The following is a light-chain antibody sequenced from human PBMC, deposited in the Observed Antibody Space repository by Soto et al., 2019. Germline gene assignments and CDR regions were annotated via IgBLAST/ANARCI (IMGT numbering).Light chain of an antibody. J-gene: IGKJ1*01. CDR3: QQYNNWPRT. CDR1: QNVSSN. V-gene: IGKV3-15*01. Sequence: EIVMTQSPATLSVPPGERVTLSCRASQNVSSNLAWYQQKPGQAPRLLIYGPSTRATGIPARFSGSGSGTEFTLTISSLQSEDFAVYYCQQYNNWPRTFGQGTKVEIK. CDR2: GPS.